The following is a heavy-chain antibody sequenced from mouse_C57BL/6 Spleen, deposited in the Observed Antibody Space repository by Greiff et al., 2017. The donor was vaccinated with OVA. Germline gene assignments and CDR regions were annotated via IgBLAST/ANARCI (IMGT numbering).Heavy chain of an antibody. V-gene: IGHV1-39*01. J-gene: IGHJ3*01. D-gene: IGHD3-2*02. Sequence: EVQLQQSGPELVKPGASVKISCKASGYSFTDYNMNWVKQSNGKSLEWIGVINPNYGTTSYNQKFKGKATLTVDQSSSTDYMQLNSLTSEDSAVYSSARERDSSGPWFAYWGQGALVTVSA. CDR3: ARERDSSGPWFAY. CDR1: GYSFTDYN. CDR2: INPNYGTT.